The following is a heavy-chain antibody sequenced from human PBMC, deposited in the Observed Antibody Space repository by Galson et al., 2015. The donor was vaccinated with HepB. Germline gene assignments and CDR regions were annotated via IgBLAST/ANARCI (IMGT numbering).Heavy chain of an antibody. Sequence: SLRLPCAASGFTFSSHWMHWVRQAPGKGLVWVSRINSAGSSTSYADSVKGRFTISRDNAKNTLYLQMNSLRAEDTAVYYCARGATIFGVVIIPEAPWVYWGQGTLVTVSS. CDR2: INSAGSST. CDR3: ARGATIFGVVIIPEAPWVY. J-gene: IGHJ4*02. V-gene: IGHV3-74*01. CDR1: GFTFSSHW. D-gene: IGHD3-3*01.